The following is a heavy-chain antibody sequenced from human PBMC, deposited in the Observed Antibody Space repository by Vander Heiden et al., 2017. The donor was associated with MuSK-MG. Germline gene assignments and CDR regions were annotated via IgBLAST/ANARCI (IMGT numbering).Heavy chain of an antibody. CDR1: GFTFSSYG. Sequence: QVQLVESGGGVVQPGRSLRLSCAASGFTFSSYGMHWVRQAPGKGLEWVAVIWYDGSNKYYADAVKGRFTISRDNSKNTRDLKMNSLRAEETAVYYCARDPGIAAATEYYFDYWGQGTMVTVSS. D-gene: IGHD6-13*01. CDR3: ARDPGIAAATEYYFDY. J-gene: IGHJ4*02. V-gene: IGHV3-33*01. CDR2: IWYDGSNK.